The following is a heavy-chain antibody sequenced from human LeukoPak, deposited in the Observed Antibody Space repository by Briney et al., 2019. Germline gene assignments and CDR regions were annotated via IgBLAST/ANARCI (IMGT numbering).Heavy chain of an antibody. CDR3: ARAHDHYGSGWYGY. Sequence: ASVKVPCKASGYTFTSYDINWVRQATGQGLEWMGWMNPNSGNTGYAQKFQGRVTMTRNTSISTAYMELSSLRSEDTAVYYCARAHDHYGSGWYGYWGQGTLVTVSS. D-gene: IGHD6-19*01. CDR1: GYTFTSYD. V-gene: IGHV1-8*01. J-gene: IGHJ4*02. CDR2: MNPNSGNT.